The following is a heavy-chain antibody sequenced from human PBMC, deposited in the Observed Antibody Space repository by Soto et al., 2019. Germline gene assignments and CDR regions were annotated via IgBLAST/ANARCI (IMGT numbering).Heavy chain of an antibody. CDR1: GFTFSDYY. CDR3: ARDHCSGGTCYEDAFDV. D-gene: IGHD2-15*01. CDR2: ISGSGDTI. V-gene: IGHV3-11*01. Sequence: GGSLRLSCAASGFTFSDYYMSWIRQAPGKGLEWLSYISGSGDTIYYAESVRGRFTISRDNAKKSLYLQMNSLRAEDTALYYCARDHCSGGTCYEDAFDVLGQGTMVTVSS. J-gene: IGHJ3*01.